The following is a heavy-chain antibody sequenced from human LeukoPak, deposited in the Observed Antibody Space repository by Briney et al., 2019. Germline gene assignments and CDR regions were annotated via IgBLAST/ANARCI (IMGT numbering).Heavy chain of an antibody. CDR3: AKPSSGSGTYYVAAY. D-gene: IGHD3-10*01. CDR2: ISYDGSNK. J-gene: IGHJ4*02. V-gene: IGHV3-30-3*02. Sequence: PGGSLRLSCAASGFTFSSYAMHWVRQAPCKGLEWVAVISYDGSNKYYADSVKGRFTISRDNSKNTLYLQMNSLRAEDTAVYYCAKPSSGSGTYYVAAYWGQGTLVTVSS. CDR1: GFTFSSYA.